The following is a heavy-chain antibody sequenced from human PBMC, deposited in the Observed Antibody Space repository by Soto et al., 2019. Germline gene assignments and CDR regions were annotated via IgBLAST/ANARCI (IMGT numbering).Heavy chain of an antibody. CDR1: GFTFSGNG. V-gene: IGHV3-30*18. Sequence: QVQLDESGGGVVQPGSSLRLSGEASGFTFSGNGMHWVRQAPGKGREWLAVLSYEGSTQYYAESVKGRFTISRDNAKNTLFLQMNGLRVEDTGIYYCAKDEGWRIQLWLGSYGLDVWGHGTTVTVSS. D-gene: IGHD5-18*01. CDR3: AKDEGWRIQLWLGSYGLDV. J-gene: IGHJ6*02. CDR2: LSYEGSTQ.